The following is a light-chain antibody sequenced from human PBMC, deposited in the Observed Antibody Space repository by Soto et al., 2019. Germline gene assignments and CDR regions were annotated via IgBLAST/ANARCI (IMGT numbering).Light chain of an antibody. J-gene: IGKJ2*01. V-gene: IGKV1-5*01. Sequence: TQSPATVSVSPGDSATLSCRASQSISSWLAWYQQKPGKAPKLLIYDASSLESGVPSRFSGSGSGTEFTLTISSLQPDDFATYYCQQYNSYPYTFGQGTKVDTK. CDR3: QQYNSYPYT. CDR1: QSISSW. CDR2: DAS.